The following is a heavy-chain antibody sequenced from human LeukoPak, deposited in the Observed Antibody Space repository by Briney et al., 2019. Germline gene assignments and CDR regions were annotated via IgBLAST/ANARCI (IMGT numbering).Heavy chain of an antibody. Sequence: ASVKVSCKASGYTFTSYDINWVGQATGQGLEWMGWMNPNRGNTGYAQKFQGRVTMTRNTSISTAYMELSSLRSEDTAVYYCARGASKGYFDWLFSEGYYFDYWGQGTLVTVSS. D-gene: IGHD3-9*01. CDR3: ARGASKGYFDWLFSEGYYFDY. CDR2: MNPNRGNT. V-gene: IGHV1-8*01. J-gene: IGHJ4*02. CDR1: GYTFTSYD.